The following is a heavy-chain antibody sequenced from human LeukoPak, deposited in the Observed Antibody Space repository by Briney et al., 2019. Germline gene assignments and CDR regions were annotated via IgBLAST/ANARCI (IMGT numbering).Heavy chain of an antibody. D-gene: IGHD5-24*01. V-gene: IGHV3-21*01. J-gene: IGHJ4*02. CDR1: GFTFSSYS. CDR2: ISNSGSYT. CDR3: ARDERDGYNFDYFDY. Sequence: GGSLRLSCAASGFTFSSYSMNWVRQAPGKGLEWVSFISNSGSYTYYADSVKGRFTISRDNAKNSLSLQMNGLRAEDTAVYYCARDERDGYNFDYFDYWGQGTLVTVSS.